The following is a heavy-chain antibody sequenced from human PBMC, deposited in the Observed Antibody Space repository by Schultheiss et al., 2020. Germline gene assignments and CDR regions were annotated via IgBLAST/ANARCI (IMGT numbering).Heavy chain of an antibody. D-gene: IGHD6-19*01. V-gene: IGHV3-30*02. J-gene: IGHJ4*02. Sequence: GGSLRLSCAASGFTFSSYGMHWVRQAPGKGLEWVAFIRYVGSNKYYADSVKGRFTISRDNSKNTLYLQMNSLRAEDTAVYYCAKDLGSYSSGWSFGDYWGQGTLVTVS. CDR2: IRYVGSNK. CDR1: GFTFSSYG. CDR3: AKDLGSYSSGWSFGDY.